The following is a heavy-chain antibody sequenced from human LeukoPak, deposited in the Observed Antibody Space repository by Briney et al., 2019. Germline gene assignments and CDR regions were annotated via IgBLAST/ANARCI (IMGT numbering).Heavy chain of an antibody. CDR2: IYYSGST. D-gene: IGHD6-19*01. Sequence: SQTLSLTCTVSGGSISSGGYYWSWVRQHPGKGLEWIGYIYYSGSTYYNPSLKSRVTISVDTSKNQFSLKLSSVTAADTAVYYCARDTYSSGWYEVSTDAFDIWGQGTMVTVSS. J-gene: IGHJ3*02. CDR3: ARDTYSSGWYEVSTDAFDI. V-gene: IGHV4-31*03. CDR1: GGSISSGGYY.